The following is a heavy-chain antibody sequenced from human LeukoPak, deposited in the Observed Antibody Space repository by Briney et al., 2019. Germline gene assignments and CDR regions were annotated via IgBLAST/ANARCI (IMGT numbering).Heavy chain of an antibody. Sequence: GGSLRLSCAASGFSFSSYAMHWVSQAPGKRLEWVAVIYGGGDTKYADSVKGRFTVARDNSKKTLYLQMTNLRVEDTAVYYCTRVQFQWFDPWGQGALVTVSS. CDR1: GFSFSSYA. CDR2: IYGGGDT. V-gene: IGHV3-30*14. CDR3: TRVQFQWFDP. J-gene: IGHJ5*02. D-gene: IGHD6-19*01.